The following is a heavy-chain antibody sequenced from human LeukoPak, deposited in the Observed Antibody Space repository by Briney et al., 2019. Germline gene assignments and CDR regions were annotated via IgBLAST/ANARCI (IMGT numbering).Heavy chain of an antibody. J-gene: IGHJ4*02. CDR3: AKGRWTSYYDT. CDR1: GFTFSTYA. CDR2: ISGSGGGT. V-gene: IGHV3-23*01. Sequence: PGGSLRLSCVTSGFTFSTYAMSWVRQAPGKGLEWVSVISGSGGGTYYADSVKGRFTISRDNSKNTLYLQMNSLRAEDTAVYYCAKGRWTSYYDTWGQGTLVTVSS. D-gene: IGHD3-22*01.